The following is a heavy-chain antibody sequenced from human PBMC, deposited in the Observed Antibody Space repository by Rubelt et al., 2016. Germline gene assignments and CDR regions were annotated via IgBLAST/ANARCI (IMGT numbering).Heavy chain of an antibody. D-gene: IGHD4-17*01. CDR1: GGTFSSYA. CDR2: IIPIFGTA. Sequence: KASGGTFSSYAISWVRQAPGQGLEWMGGIIPIFGTANYAQKFQGRVTITADKSTSTAYMELSSLRSEDTAVYYCARVRMTTRVGDVWGQGTTVTVSS. V-gene: IGHV1-69*06. CDR3: ARVRMTTRVGDV. J-gene: IGHJ6*02.